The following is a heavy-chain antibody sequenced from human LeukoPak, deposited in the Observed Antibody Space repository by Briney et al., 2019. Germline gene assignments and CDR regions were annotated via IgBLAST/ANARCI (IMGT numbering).Heavy chain of an antibody. D-gene: IGHD6-19*01. CDR2: IKQDGSGK. Sequence: GGSLRLSCAASGFTFSTCWMSWVRQAPGKGLEWVANIKQDGSGKYYVDSVKGRFTISRDNAKNTLYLQMNSLRAEDTAVYYCARGRAGFYFDYWGQGTLVTVSS. J-gene: IGHJ4*02. CDR3: ARGRAGFYFDY. V-gene: IGHV3-7*01. CDR1: GFTFSTCW.